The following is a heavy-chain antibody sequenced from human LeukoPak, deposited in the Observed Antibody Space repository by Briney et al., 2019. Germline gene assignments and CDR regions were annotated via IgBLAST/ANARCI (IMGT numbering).Heavy chain of an antibody. CDR1: GFTFSTYG. V-gene: IGHV3-48*03. Sequence: GGSLRLSCVASGFTFSTYGMNWVRQAPGKGLEWVSYISSSGSTIYYADSVKGRFTISRDNAKNSLYLQMNSLRAEDTAVYYCAELGITMIGGVWGKGTTVTISS. CDR2: ISSSGSTI. J-gene: IGHJ6*04. D-gene: IGHD3-10*02. CDR3: AELGITMIGGV.